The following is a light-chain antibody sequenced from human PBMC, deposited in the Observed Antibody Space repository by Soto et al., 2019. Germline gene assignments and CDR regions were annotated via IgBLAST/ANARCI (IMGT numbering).Light chain of an antibody. Sequence: SYELTQTISVSVALGQKARITCGGNNIGSKNVHWYQQKPGQAPVLVIYRDSNRPSGIPERFSGSNSGNTATLTISRAHAGDEADYYCQVWDSSTVVFGGGTKLTVL. V-gene: IGLV3-9*01. CDR1: NIGSKN. J-gene: IGLJ2*01. CDR2: RDS. CDR3: QVWDSSTVV.